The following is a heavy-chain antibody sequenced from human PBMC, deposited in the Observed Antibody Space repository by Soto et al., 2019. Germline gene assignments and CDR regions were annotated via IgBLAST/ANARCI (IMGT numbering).Heavy chain of an antibody. CDR3: ARVMSPFWYFDL. J-gene: IGHJ2*01. V-gene: IGHV4-31*03. Sequence: PXETLCLTCTVSGGSSSSGGYYWSWIRQHLGKGLEWIGYIYYSGSTYYNPSLESRVAISVDTSKKQFSLKLSSVTAADTAVYYCARVMSPFWYFDLWGRGTLVTVPS. CDR2: IYYSGST. CDR1: GGSSSSGGYY.